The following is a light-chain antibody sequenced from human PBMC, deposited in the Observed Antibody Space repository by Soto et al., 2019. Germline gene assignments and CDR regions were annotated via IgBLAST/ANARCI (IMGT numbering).Light chain of an antibody. J-gene: IGLJ1*01. CDR1: SSDVGGFNY. CDR3: SSYTSSDNPYV. V-gene: IGLV2-14*01. CDR2: VVS. Sequence: QSVLTQPASVSGSPGQSITISCTGASSDVGGFNYVSWYQQHPDKAPKLIIYVVSNRPSGVSNRFSGSKSGNTASLTISGLQAEDEADYYCSSYTSSDNPYVFGTGTKVTVL.